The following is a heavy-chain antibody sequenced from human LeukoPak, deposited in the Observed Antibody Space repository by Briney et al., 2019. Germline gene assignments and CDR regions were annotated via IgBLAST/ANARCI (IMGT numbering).Heavy chain of an antibody. CDR3: ARDLRIGPDWYFDL. Sequence: SETLSLTCTVSGGSISSGGYYWSWIRQHPGKGLEWIGYIYYSGSTYYNPSLKSRVTISVDTSKNQFSLKLSSVTAADTAVYYCARDLRIGPDWYFDLWGRGTLVTVSS. J-gene: IGHJ2*01. CDR1: GGSISSGGYY. CDR2: IYYSGST. V-gene: IGHV4-31*03.